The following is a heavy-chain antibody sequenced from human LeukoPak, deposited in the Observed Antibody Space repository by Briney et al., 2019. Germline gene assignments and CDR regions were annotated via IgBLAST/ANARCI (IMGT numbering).Heavy chain of an antibody. CDR2: IMPLFNTP. CDR3: ARVDRNHFSMDV. Sequence: GASVKVSCKASGGTFSNYVITWVRQAPGQGLEWMGGIMPLFNTPNYAQNFKGRVTITTDESTSTAYMQLSSLRSEDTAVYYCARVDRNHFSMDVWGKGTTVTVSS. CDR1: GGTFSNYV. J-gene: IGHJ6*03. D-gene: IGHD3-10*01. V-gene: IGHV1-69*05.